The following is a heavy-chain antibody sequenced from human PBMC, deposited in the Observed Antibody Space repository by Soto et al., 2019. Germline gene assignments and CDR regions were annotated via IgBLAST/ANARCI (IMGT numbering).Heavy chain of an antibody. V-gene: IGHV3-53*01. D-gene: IGHD2-15*01. CDR1: GFSVSSNY. J-gene: IGHJ4*02. CDR3: ARAIGCSGGGCYSNFYYFDY. CDR2: IYDGGSA. Sequence: GGSLRLSCAASGFSVSSNYMSWVRQAPGKGLEWVSVIYDGGSAYYADSVKGRFTISRDNLENTLYLQMNSLRVEDTAVYFCARAIGCSGGGCYSNFYYFDYWGRGTLVTVSS.